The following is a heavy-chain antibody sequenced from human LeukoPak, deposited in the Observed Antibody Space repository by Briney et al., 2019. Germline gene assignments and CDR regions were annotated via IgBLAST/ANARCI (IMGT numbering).Heavy chain of an antibody. D-gene: IGHD3-10*01. CDR1: GFTFSSYS. CDR3: ARSPRSMVRGVITRDY. Sequence: GGSLRLSCAASGFTFSSYSMNWVRQAPGKGLEWVSSISSSSSYIYYADSVQGRFTISRNNAKNSLYLQMNSLRAEDTAVYYCARSPRSMVRGVITRDYWGQGTLVTVSS. CDR2: ISSSSSYI. V-gene: IGHV3-21*01. J-gene: IGHJ4*02.